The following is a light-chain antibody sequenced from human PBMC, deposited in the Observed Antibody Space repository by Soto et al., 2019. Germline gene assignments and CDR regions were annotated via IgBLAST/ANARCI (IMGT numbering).Light chain of an antibody. J-gene: IGKJ4*01. Sequence: TQSPTTLSVSPGERATLSCRASRSVSTNLAWYQHKLGQPPRLLIYGASTRGTGIPARYSGSGSGTDFSLSISYRKPEDFGLYYCHQYDKSLPPVTFGGGTKVEI. CDR1: RSVSTN. CDR2: GAS. V-gene: IGKV3-15*01. CDR3: HQYDKSLPPVT.